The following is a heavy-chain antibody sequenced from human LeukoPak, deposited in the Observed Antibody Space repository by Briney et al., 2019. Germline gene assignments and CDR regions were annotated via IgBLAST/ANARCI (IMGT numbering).Heavy chain of an antibody. CDR3: TPIAAVKELGQRFDP. V-gene: IGHV3-30-3*01. CDR2: ISYDGSNK. Sequence: PGGSLRLSCAASGFTFDDYAMHWVRQAPGKGLEWVAVISYDGSNKYYADSVKGRFTISRDNSKNTLYLQMNSLRAEDTAVYYCTPIAAVKELGQRFDPWGQGTLVTVSS. J-gene: IGHJ5*02. D-gene: IGHD1-7*01. CDR1: GFTFDDYA.